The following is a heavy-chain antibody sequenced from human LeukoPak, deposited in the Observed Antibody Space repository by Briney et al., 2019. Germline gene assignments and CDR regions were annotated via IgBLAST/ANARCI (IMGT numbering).Heavy chain of an antibody. D-gene: IGHD2-21*02. CDR3: AKEVDCPSDCLFFHS. Sequence: GGSLRLSCAASGFTFDRFTIHWVRHTPGKGLEWVSLINRGGHTFYADSVKGRFTISRDNSRNSVFLQMNSLRPEDTALYHCAKEVDCPSDCLFFHSWGQGTLVTVSS. CDR2: INRGGHT. CDR1: GFTFDRFT. V-gene: IGHV3-43*01. J-gene: IGHJ4*02.